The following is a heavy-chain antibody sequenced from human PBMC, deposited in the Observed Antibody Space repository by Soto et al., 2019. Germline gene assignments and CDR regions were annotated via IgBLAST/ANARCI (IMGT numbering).Heavy chain of an antibody. J-gene: IGHJ5*02. V-gene: IGHV3-48*02. Sequence: EVQLVESGGGLVQPGGSLRLSCAASGFTFSTYTMNWVRQAPGKGLECVSYISRGGSTIYYADSVKGRFTISRDNAKNSRFVQLYSLRDEDTAVYYCAREDIVLLPAVWLDPWGQGTLVTVSS. CDR2: ISRGGSTI. D-gene: IGHD2-2*01. CDR3: AREDIVLLPAVWLDP. CDR1: GFTFSTYT.